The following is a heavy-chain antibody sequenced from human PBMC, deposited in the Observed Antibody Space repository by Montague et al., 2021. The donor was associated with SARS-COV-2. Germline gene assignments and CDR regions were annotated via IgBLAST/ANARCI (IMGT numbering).Heavy chain of an antibody. Sequence: SETLSLTCAVYGGSLSGDHWSWIRQPPGKGLEWIGEVNHSGHTNYNVSLKSRVTMSVDTSKSQFSLKVRSVTAADTAVYYCARGPVGVAARLRYYLDQWGQGPRVPVSS. V-gene: IGHV4-34*01. CDR1: GGSLSGDH. CDR2: VNHSGHT. J-gene: IGHJ4*02. D-gene: IGHD6-6*01. CDR3: ARGPVGVAARLRYYLDQ.